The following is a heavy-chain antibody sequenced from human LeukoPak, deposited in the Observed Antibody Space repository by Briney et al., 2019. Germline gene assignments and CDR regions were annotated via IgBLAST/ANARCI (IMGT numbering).Heavy chain of an antibody. D-gene: IGHD2-15*01. CDR1: GYSISSGYY. V-gene: IGHV4-38-2*02. CDR2: IHHSGST. J-gene: IGHJ3*02. CDR3: ASSGGSFHDAFDI. Sequence: SETLSLTCTVSGYSISSGYYWGWIRQPPGKGLEWIGSIHHSGSTYYNPSLKSRVTISVDTSKNQFSLKLSSVTAADTAVYYCASSGGSFHDAFDIWGQGTMVTVSS.